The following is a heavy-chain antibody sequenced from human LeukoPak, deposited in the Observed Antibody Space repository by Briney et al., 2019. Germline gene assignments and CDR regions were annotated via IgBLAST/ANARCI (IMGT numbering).Heavy chain of an antibody. CDR1: GYTFTSYG. CDR3: ARDPQINAFDI. D-gene: IGHD5-24*01. J-gene: IGHJ3*02. Sequence: SVKVSCKASGYTFTSYGISWVRQAPGQGLEWMGGIIPIFGTANYAQKFQGRVTITADESTSTAYMELSSLRSEDTAVYYCARDPQINAFDIWGQGTMVTVSS. CDR2: IIPIFGTA. V-gene: IGHV1-69*13.